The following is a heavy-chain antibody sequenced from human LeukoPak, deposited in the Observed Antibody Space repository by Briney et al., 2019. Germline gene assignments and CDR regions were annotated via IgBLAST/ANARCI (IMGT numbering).Heavy chain of an antibody. J-gene: IGHJ6*02. D-gene: IGHD3-3*01. CDR1: GFTFSSYS. CDR2: ISSSSSYI. V-gene: IGHV3-21*01. Sequence: PGGSLRLSCAASGFTFSSYSMNWVRQAPGKGLEWVSSISSSSSYIYYADSVKGRFTISRDNAKNSLCLQMNSLRAEDTAVYYCARAMEDFWSGYYSYYYYGMDVWGQGTTVTVSS. CDR3: ARAMEDFWSGYYSYYYYGMDV.